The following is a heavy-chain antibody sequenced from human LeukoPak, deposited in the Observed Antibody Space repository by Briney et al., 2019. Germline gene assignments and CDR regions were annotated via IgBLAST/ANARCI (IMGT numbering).Heavy chain of an antibody. D-gene: IGHD1-20*01. CDR2: IYSGGTT. V-gene: IGHV3-66*01. Sequence: GGSLRLSCAPSGFTVSSNYMSWVRQAPGKGLEWVSVIYSGGTTYYADSVKGRFTISRDNSKNTLYLQMNSLRADDTAVYYCARANWNDDAFDIWGQGTMVTVS. CDR3: ARANWNDDAFDI. J-gene: IGHJ3*02. CDR1: GFTVSSNY.